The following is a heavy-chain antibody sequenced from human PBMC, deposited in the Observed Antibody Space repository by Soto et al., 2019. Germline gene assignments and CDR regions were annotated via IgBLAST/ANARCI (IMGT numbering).Heavy chain of an antibody. J-gene: IGHJ5*02. CDR2: ISLDSKTI. V-gene: IGHV3-9*01. Sequence: EVQLVQSGGGLVQPGRSLRLSCAASGFVFDEYAMYWVRQAPGKGLEWVASISLDSKTIVYADSVRGRFTISRDNAQRSIFLQMNSLRSEDTAFYYCAKGGSFDPWGQGTLVTVS. D-gene: IGHD3-10*01. CDR1: GFVFDEYA. CDR3: AKGGSFDP.